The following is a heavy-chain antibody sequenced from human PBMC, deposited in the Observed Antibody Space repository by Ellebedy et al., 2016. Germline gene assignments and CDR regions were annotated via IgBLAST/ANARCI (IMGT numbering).Heavy chain of an antibody. CDR3: ARGGIDFDY. V-gene: IGHV3-7*01. J-gene: IGHJ4*02. CDR2: IKPGGSEK. Sequence: GGSLRLXXAASGFPFSSYSMKWVRQAPGKGLEWVANIKPGGSEKYYVDSVEGRFTISRDDAKSALYLQMTSLRADDTGFYYCARGGIDFDYWGQGALVTVSS. CDR1: GFPFSSYS. D-gene: IGHD2-21*01.